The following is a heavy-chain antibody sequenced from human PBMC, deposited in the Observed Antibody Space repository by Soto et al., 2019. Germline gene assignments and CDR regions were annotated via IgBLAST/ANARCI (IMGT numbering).Heavy chain of an antibody. CDR2: ISGDGTGT. J-gene: IGHJ5*02. CDR3: VFYDVLTGYDH. V-gene: IGHV3-23*01. D-gene: IGHD3-9*01. Sequence: EVQLLESGGGLVQPGGSLRLSCAGSGFIFRNYGMSWVRQAPGKGLEWVSAISGDGTGTYYADSVKGRFAISRDNSRNTLYLQMSSLRAEDPALVYDVFYDVLTGYDHWGQGNLVNVSS. CDR1: GFIFRNYG.